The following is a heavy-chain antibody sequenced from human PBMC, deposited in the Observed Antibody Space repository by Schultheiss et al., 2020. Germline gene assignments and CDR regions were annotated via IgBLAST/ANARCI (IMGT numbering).Heavy chain of an antibody. D-gene: IGHD3-22*01. CDR3: ARRHPYDSSVDY. CDR1: GGSFSGYY. J-gene: IGHJ4*02. V-gene: IGHV4-34*01. Sequence: SATLSLTCAVYGGSFSGYYWSWIRQPPGKGLEWIGEINHSGSTYYNPSLKSRVTISVDTSKNQFSLKLSSVTAADTAVYYCARRHPYDSSVDYWGQGTLVTGAS. CDR2: INHSGST.